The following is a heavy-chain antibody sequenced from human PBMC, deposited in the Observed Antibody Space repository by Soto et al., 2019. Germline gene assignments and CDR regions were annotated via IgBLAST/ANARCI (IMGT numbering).Heavy chain of an antibody. V-gene: IGHV1-18*01. CDR2: ISAYNGKT. Sequence: QVQLVHSGAEVKKPGASVKVSCKASGYTFTSYGISWVRQAPGQWLEWMGWISAYNGKTNYAQKLQGRVTMTTDTATSTAYMELRSLRSDATAVYYCARDKDASTKFGYWGQGTLVTVSS. D-gene: IGHD2-8*01. CDR3: ARDKDASTKFGY. J-gene: IGHJ4*02. CDR1: GYTFTSYG.